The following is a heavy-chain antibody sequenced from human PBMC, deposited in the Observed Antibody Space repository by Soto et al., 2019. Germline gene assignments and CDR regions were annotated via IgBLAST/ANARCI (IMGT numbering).Heavy chain of an antibody. D-gene: IGHD6-19*01. J-gene: IGHJ4*02. V-gene: IGHV3-23*04. CDR1: GFTFSSYT. CDR2: VSGRGANT. CDR3: AKDRGGFANGWEYFDF. Sequence: DVQLVESGGGFVQPGGSLRVSCAASGFTFSSYTMGWVRQAPGKGLEWVSSVSGRGANTYYADSVKGRFTISRDNSKNTLYLQMKSLRGEDTAVYYCAKDRGGFANGWEYFDFWGQGTLVIVSS.